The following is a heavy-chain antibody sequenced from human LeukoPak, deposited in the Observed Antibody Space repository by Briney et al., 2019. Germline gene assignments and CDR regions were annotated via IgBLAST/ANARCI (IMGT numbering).Heavy chain of an antibody. CDR2: ISGSGGST. J-gene: IGHJ4*02. D-gene: IGHD4-17*01. CDR1: GFTLSSYA. Sequence: SGGSLRLSCAASGFTLSSYAMSWVRQAPRKGLKWVSSISGSGGSTYYADSVKGRFTISRDNSKNTLYLQMNSLRTEDTAVYYCAKGYMSTALFDYWGQGTLVTVSS. V-gene: IGHV3-23*01. CDR3: AKGYMSTALFDY.